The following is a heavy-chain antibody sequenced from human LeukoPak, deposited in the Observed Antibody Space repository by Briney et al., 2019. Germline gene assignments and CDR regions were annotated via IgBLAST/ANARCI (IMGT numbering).Heavy chain of an antibody. D-gene: IGHD3-22*01. V-gene: IGHV1-2*02. Sequence: ASVKVSCKASGYTFTGYYMHWVRQAPGQGLEWMGWINPNSGGTNYAQKFQGRVTMTRDTSISTAYMELSRLRSDDTAVYYCARDSPSPPPTYDSSFDYWGQGTLVIVSS. CDR3: ARDSPSPPPTYDSSFDY. CDR2: INPNSGGT. CDR1: GYTFTGYY. J-gene: IGHJ4*02.